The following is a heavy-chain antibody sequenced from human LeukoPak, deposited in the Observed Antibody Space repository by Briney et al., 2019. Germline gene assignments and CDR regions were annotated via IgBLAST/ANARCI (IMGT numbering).Heavy chain of an antibody. J-gene: IGHJ3*02. CDR2: ISWNSGSI. V-gene: IGHV3-9*01. Sequence: PGRSLRLSCAASGFTFDDYAMHWVRQAPGKGLEWVSGISWNSGSIGYADSVKGRFTISRDNAKNSLYLQMNSLRAEDTALYYCAKGSGSYGRWAFDIWGQGTMVTVSS. D-gene: IGHD1-26*01. CDR1: GFTFDDYA. CDR3: AKGSGSYGRWAFDI.